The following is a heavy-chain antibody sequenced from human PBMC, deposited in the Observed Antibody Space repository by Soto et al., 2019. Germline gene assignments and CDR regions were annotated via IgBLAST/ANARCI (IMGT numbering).Heavy chain of an antibody. CDR3: ARDWAKYYDFWSGTYGMDV. D-gene: IGHD3-3*01. CDR1: GDSITSIYH. CDR2: IYHSGTT. Sequence: SETLSLTCAVSGDSITSIYHWAWIRQPPGRGLEWVASIYHSGTTYYNPSLRSRVTISVDTSKNQFSLNLRSVTAADTAVYYCARDWAKYYDFWSGTYGMDVWGQGTTVTVSS. V-gene: IGHV4-38-2*02. J-gene: IGHJ6*02.